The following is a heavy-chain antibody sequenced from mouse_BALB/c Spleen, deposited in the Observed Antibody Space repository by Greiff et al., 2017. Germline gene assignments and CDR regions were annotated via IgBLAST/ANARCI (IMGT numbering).Heavy chain of an antibody. Sequence: VQLQQSGPELVKPGASVKIPCKASGYTFTSYWMHWVKQRPGQGLEWIGYINPSTGYTEYNQKFKDKATLTADKSSSTAYMQLSSLTSEDSAVYYCARSTMIDWYFDVWGAGTTVTVSS. CDR3: ARSTMIDWYFDV. V-gene: IGHV1S26*01. CDR1: GYTFTSYW. J-gene: IGHJ1*01. D-gene: IGHD2-4*01. CDR2: INPSTGYT.